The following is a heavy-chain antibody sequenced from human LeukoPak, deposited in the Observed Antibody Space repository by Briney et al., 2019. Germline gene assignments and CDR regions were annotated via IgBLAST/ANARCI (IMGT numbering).Heavy chain of an antibody. CDR2: ISSSGSTI. CDR3: ANSRSYGGGGSCFGPH. CDR1: GFTISSYG. J-gene: IGHJ4*02. V-gene: IGHV3-48*03. D-gene: IGHD2-15*01. Sequence: QPGGSLRLSCAASGFTISSYGMNWVRQAPGKGLEWVSYISSSGSTIYYADSVKGRFTISRDNAKNSLYLQMNSLRAEDTAVYFCANSRSYGGGGSCFGPHWGQGTLVTVSS.